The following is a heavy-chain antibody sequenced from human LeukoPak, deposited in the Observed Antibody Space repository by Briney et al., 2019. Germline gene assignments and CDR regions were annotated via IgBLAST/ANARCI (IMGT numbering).Heavy chain of an antibody. CDR2: INPSGGST. CDR3: ARESSGSYYHFDY. CDR1: GYTFTSYY. Sequence: EASVKVSCKASGYTFTSYYMQWLRQAPGQGLEWMGLINPSGGSTTYAQKFQGRVTMTRDTSTSTVYMELSSLRSEDTAMYYCARESSGSYYHFDYWGQGTLVTVSS. V-gene: IGHV1-46*03. J-gene: IGHJ4*02. D-gene: IGHD1-26*01.